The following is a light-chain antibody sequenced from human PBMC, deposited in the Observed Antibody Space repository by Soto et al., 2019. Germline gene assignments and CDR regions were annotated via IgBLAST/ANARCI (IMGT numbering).Light chain of an antibody. CDR2: GAS. CDR3: QQYHSWPPT. J-gene: IGKJ1*01. Sequence: EIVLTQSPVTLSLSPGERATLSCRVSQSISSSYLAWYQQKPGQAPRLLIYGASTRATVIPAGFSGSGSGTEFTLTISSLQSEDFAVYYCQQYHSWPPTFGQGTKVDIK. CDR1: QSISSSY. V-gene: IGKV3-15*01.